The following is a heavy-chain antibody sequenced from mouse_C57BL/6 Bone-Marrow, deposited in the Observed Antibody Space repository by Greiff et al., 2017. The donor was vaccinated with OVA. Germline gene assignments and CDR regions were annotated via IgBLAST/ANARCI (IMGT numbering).Heavy chain of an antibody. CDR3: ARDYYGSSNVDY. D-gene: IGHD1-1*01. CDR2: INPGSGGT. CDR1: GYAFTNYL. J-gene: IGHJ2*01. V-gene: IGHV1-54*01. Sequence: VQLQESGAELVRPGTSVKVSCKASGYAFTNYLIEWVKQRPGQGLEWIGVINPGSGGTNYNEKFKGKATLTADKSSSTAYMQLSSLTSEDSAVYFCARDYYGSSNVDYWGQGTTLTVSS.